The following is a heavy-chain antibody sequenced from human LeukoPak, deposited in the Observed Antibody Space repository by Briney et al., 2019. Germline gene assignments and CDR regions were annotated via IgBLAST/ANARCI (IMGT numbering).Heavy chain of an antibody. V-gene: IGHV4-34*01. J-gene: IGHJ4*02. CDR2: INPSGST. D-gene: IGHD4-23*01. Sequence: SETLSLTCAVYGGSFSGNYWSWIRQPPGKGLEWTGEINPSGSTNYNPSLKSRVTISVDTSKNQFSLKLSSVTAADTAVYYCARDLLRWPKTMGDYWGQGTLVTVSS. CDR3: ARDLLRWPKTMGDY. CDR1: GGSFSGNY.